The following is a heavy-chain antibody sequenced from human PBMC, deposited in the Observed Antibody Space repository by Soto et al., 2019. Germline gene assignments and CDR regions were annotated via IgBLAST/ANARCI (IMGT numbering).Heavy chain of an antibody. V-gene: IGHV1-69*13. D-gene: IGHD2-21*01. CDR1: GGTFSSYA. CDR3: ARVSGALAYCGGECYSDYYGMDV. Sequence: GASVKVSCKASGGTFSSYAISWVRQAPGQGLEWMGGIIPIFGTANYAQKFQGRVTITADESTSTAYMELSSLRSEDTAVYYCARVSGALAYCGGECYSDYYGMDVWGQGTTVTVSS. J-gene: IGHJ6*02. CDR2: IIPIFGTA.